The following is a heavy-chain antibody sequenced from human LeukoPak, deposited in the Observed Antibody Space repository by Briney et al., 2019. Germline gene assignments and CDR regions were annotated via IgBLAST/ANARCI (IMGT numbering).Heavy chain of an antibody. CDR1: GGTFSSYA. CDR3: ARDQGDYGDYVYYYGMDV. Sequence: GSSVKVSCKASGGTFSSYAISWVRQAPRQGLEWMGRIIPILGIANYAQKFQGRVTITADKSTSTAYMELSSLRSEDTAVYYCARDQGDYGDYVYYYGMDVWGQGTTVTVSS. V-gene: IGHV1-69*04. D-gene: IGHD4-17*01. J-gene: IGHJ6*02. CDR2: IIPILGIA.